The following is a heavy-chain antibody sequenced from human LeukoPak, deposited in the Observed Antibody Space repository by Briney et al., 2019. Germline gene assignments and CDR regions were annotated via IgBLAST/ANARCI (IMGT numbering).Heavy chain of an antibody. V-gene: IGHV3-43*02. CDR3: AKDMRSSRGPGDWYFDL. CDR2: ISGDGGST. Sequence: SGGSLRLSCAASGFTCDDYAMHWVRQAPGKGLEWVSLISGDGGSTYYADSVKGRFTISRDNSKNSLYLQMNSLRTEDTALYYCAKDMRSSRGPGDWYFDLWGRGTLVTVSS. CDR1: GFTCDDYA. D-gene: IGHD2-15*01. J-gene: IGHJ2*01.